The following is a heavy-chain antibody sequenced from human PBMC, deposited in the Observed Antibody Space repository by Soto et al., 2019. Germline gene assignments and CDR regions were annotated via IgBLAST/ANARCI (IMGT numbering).Heavy chain of an antibody. CDR1: GGSISSGGYY. J-gene: IGHJ6*02. CDR3: AREYDQEAYYGMDV. CDR2: IYYSGST. V-gene: IGHV4-31*03. Sequence: QVQLQESGPGLVKPSQTLSLTCTVSGGSISSGGYYWSWIRQHPGKGLEWIGYIYYSGSTYYNPSLKSRVTISVDTSKNQFSLKLSSVTAADPAVYYCAREYDQEAYYGMDVWGQGTTVTVSS. D-gene: IGHD2-2*01.